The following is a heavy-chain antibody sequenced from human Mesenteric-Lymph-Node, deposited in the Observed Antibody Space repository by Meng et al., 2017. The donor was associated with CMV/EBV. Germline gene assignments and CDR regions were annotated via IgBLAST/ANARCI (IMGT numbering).Heavy chain of an antibody. V-gene: IGHV3-7*01. CDR1: GFTFSSYW. D-gene: IGHD2-21*01. Sequence: GESLKISCAASGFTFSSYWMGWVRQGPGKGLEWVANINQDGGEKYYADSVKGRFSIFRDNAKNSLYLQMNSLRAEDTAVYYCAAYIKDAFDLWGQGTMVTVSS. CDR3: AAYIKDAFDL. CDR2: INQDGGEK. J-gene: IGHJ3*01.